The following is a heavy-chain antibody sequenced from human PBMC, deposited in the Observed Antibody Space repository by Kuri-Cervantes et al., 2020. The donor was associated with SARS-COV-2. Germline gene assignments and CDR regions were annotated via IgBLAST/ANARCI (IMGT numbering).Heavy chain of an antibody. Sequence: GESLKISCAASGFTVSSNYMGWVRQAPGKGLEWVSVIYSGGGTYYADSVKGRFTISRDNYKNTLYLQMNSLRAEDTAVYYCARRESWKGDFDIWGQGTMVTVSS. J-gene: IGHJ3*02. CDR2: IYSGGGT. CDR3: ARRESWKGDFDI. CDR1: GFTVSSNY. D-gene: IGHD1-1*01. V-gene: IGHV3-53*01.